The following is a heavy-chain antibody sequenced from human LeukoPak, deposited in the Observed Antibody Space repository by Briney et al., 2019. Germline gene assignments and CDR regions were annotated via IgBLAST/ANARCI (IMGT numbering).Heavy chain of an antibody. CDR2: IYTSGST. J-gene: IGHJ3*02. V-gene: IGHV4-61*02. Sequence: PSQTLSLTCTVSGGSISSGSYYWSWIRQPAGKGLEWIGRIYTSGSTNYNPSLKSRVTMSVDTSKNQFSLKLSSVTAADTAVYYCARHSYDSSGYYYGDDAFDIWGQGTMVTVSS. CDR1: GGSISSGSYY. D-gene: IGHD3-22*01. CDR3: ARHSYDSSGYYYGDDAFDI.